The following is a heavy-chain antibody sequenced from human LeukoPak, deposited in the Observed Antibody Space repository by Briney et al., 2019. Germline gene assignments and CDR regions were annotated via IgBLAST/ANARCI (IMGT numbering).Heavy chain of an antibody. CDR3: AKEEYSSSYDY. CDR1: GFTFSSYG. D-gene: IGHD6-6*01. Sequence: GGSLRLSCAASGFTFSSYGMHWVRQAPGKGLEWVAVIWYDGSNKYYADSVKGRFTISRDNSKNTLYLQMNSLRAEDTVVYYCAKEEYSSSYDYWGQGTLVTVSS. CDR2: IWYDGSNK. J-gene: IGHJ4*02. V-gene: IGHV3-33*06.